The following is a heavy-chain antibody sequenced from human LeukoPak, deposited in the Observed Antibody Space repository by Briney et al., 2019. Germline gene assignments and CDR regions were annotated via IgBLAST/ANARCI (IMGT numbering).Heavy chain of an antibody. CDR3: AKVPKGHYFDY. CDR2: ISSSNTYI. Sequence: PGGSLRLSCAASGFTFSSYAMSWVRQAPGKGLEWVSSISSSNTYIYYADSVKARFTISRDNAKNSLFLQMNSLRADDTAVYYCAKVPKGHYFDYWGQGTLVTVSS. V-gene: IGHV3-21*04. J-gene: IGHJ4*02. CDR1: GFTFSSYA.